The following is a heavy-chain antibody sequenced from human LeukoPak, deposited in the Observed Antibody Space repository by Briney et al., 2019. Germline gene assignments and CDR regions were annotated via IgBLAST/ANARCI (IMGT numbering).Heavy chain of an antibody. CDR3: AREVPWFGELLPRDQSTRRYGMDV. CDR1: GGSISSYY. J-gene: IGHJ6*02. D-gene: IGHD3-10*01. V-gene: IGHV4-4*07. Sequence: SETLSLTCTVSGGSISSYYWSWIRQPAGKGLEWIGRIYTSGSTNYNPFLKSRVTMSVDTSKNQFSLKLSSVTAADTAVYYCAREVPWFGELLPRDQSTRRYGMDVWGQGTTVTVSS. CDR2: IYTSGST.